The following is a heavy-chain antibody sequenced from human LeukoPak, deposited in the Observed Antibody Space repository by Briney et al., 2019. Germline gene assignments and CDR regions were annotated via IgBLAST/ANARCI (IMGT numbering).Heavy chain of an antibody. CDR3: ARRGAENTATESLDY. J-gene: IGHJ4*02. CDR2: IYPGDSDT. CDR1: GYSFTSYW. V-gene: IGHV5-51*01. Sequence: GESLKISCKGSGYSFTSYWIGWVRRMPGKGLEWMGIIYPGDSDTRYSPSFQGQVTISADKSISTAYLQWSSLKASDTAMYYCARRGAENTATESLDYWGQGTLVTVSS. D-gene: IGHD5-18*01.